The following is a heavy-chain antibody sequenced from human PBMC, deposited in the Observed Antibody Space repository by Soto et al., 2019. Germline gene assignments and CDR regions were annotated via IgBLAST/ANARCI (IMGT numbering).Heavy chain of an antibody. D-gene: IGHD6-19*01. V-gene: IGHV4-39*01. CDR3: AGRSSVTGTGFDY. CDR1: GGSISGNSYY. CDR2: IYYRGTT. Sequence: QLQLQESGPGLVKPSETLSLTCSVSGGSISGNSYYWGWIRQPPGKGLEWIGSIYYRGTTFYNPSLKSRLTMSVDTSKNQFFLKLNSVTAADTAIYYCAGRSSVTGTGFDYWGQGTLVTVSS. J-gene: IGHJ4*02.